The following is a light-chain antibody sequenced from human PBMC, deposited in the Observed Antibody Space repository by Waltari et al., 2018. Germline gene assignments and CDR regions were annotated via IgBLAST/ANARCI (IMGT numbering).Light chain of an antibody. Sequence: EIVVTHSPATLSVSPGERVTLPCRASQSICSYLAWYQQKPGQAPRLLIHDASTRATSIPARFGGSGSGTEFTLTISSLQSEDFAVYYCQQYDKWPLTFGGGTEVEIK. CDR3: QQYDKWPLT. CDR1: QSICSY. CDR2: DAS. J-gene: IGKJ4*01. V-gene: IGKV3-15*01.